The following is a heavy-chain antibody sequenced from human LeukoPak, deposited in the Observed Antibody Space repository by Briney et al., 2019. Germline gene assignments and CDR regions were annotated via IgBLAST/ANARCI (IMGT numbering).Heavy chain of an antibody. V-gene: IGHV3-48*02. CDR3: ARDRWTVTTPDYFDY. CDR1: GFTFSSYS. Sequence: GGSLRLSCAVSGFTFSSYSMNWVRQAPGKGLEWVSYISSSSNTIYYADSVKGRFTISRDNAKNSLYLQMNGLRDEDTAVYYCARDRWTVTTPDYFDYWGQGTLVTVSS. J-gene: IGHJ4*02. D-gene: IGHD4-17*01. CDR2: ISSSSNTI.